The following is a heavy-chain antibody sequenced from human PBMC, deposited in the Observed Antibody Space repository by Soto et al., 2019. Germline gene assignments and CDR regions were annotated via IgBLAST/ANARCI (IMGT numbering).Heavy chain of an antibody. Sequence: QLQLQESGPGLVKPSETLSLTCTVSGGSISSATYYWGWIRQPPGKGLVSVGRIYYRGSTYYNPSLKGRVYISVDTSKIQFSPKLGSATAADTAVYFCARQQHLVSWGQGTLVTVSS. CDR3: ARQQHLVS. J-gene: IGHJ5*02. V-gene: IGHV4-39*01. D-gene: IGHD6-13*01. CDR1: GGSISSATYY. CDR2: IYYRGST.